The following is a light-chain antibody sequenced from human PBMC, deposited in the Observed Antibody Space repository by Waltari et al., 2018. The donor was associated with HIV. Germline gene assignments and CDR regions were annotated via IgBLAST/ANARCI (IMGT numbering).Light chain of an antibody. CDR3: QQHYTTPYT. J-gene: IGKJ2*01. Sequence: DIVMTQSPESLAPSLGERAPIKCKSNQSVLYRSNNKDFLAWYQQTSGQRPKLLVYWASTREAGVPDRFSGSGSGTDFTLTISSLQAEDVAVYFCQQHYTTPYTFGQGTKLVIK. V-gene: IGKV4-1*01. CDR1: QSVLYRSNNKDF. CDR2: WAS.